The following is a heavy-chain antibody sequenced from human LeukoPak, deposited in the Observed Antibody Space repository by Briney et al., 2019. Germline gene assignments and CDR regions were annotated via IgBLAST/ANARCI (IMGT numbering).Heavy chain of an antibody. D-gene: IGHD1-7*01. J-gene: IGHJ5*02. CDR1: GYTLTELS. CDR2: FDPEDGET. CDR3: ARDKDQGYNWNYGVANWFDP. Sequence: ASVKVSCKVSGYTLTELSMHWVRQAPGKGLEWMGGFDPEDGETIYAQKFQGRVTMTEDTSTDTAYMELSSLRSDDTAVYYCARDKDQGYNWNYGVANWFDPWGQGTLVTVSS. V-gene: IGHV1-24*01.